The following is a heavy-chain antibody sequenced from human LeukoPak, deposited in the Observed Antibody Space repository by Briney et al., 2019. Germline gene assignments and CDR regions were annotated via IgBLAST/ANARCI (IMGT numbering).Heavy chain of an antibody. CDR1: GFTFSTYW. J-gene: IGHJ3*02. CDR2: IKQDGSEK. CDR3: ARGISSTSQGAFDI. Sequence: GGSLRLSCAASGFTFSTYWMSWVRQAPGKGLEWVANIKQDGSEKYYVDSVKGRFTVSRDNAKNSLYLQMNNLRAEDTAVYYCARGISSTSQGAFDIWGQGTMVTVSS. D-gene: IGHD2-2*01. V-gene: IGHV3-7*04.